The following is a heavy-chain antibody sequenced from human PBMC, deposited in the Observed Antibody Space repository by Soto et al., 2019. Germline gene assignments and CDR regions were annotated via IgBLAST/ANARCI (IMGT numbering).Heavy chain of an antibody. CDR1: GGTFSSYA. J-gene: IGHJ4*02. CDR2: VIPVFGTG. Sequence: QVQLVQSGAEVKKPGSSVKVSCKASGGTFSSYAISWVRQAPGQGLEWMGGVIPVFGTGIYAQKFQGRVTITADKSTNTAYMELSSLRSEDTAVYFGARGGGTGGYTYGLDYWGQVTLVTVSS. V-gene: IGHV1-69*06. D-gene: IGHD5-18*01. CDR3: ARGGGTGGYTYGLDY.